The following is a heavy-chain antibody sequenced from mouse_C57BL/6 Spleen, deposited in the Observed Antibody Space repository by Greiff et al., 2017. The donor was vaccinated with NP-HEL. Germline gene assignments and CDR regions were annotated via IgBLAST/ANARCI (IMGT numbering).Heavy chain of an antibody. CDR3: TRKDYGSRGGYFDD. Sequence: VQLQESGAELVRPGASVTLSCKASGYTFTDYEMHWVKQTPVHGLEWIGAIDPEPGGTAYNQKFKGKAILTADKSSSTAYMELPSLTSEDSAVYYCTRKDYGSRGGYFDDWGKGTTLTVSS. CDR1: GYTFTDYE. D-gene: IGHD1-1*01. V-gene: IGHV1-15*01. J-gene: IGHJ2*01. CDR2: IDPEPGGT.